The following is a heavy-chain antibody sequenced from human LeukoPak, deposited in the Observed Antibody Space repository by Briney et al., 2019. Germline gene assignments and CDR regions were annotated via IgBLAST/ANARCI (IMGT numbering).Heavy chain of an antibody. V-gene: IGHV3-23*01. CDR3: AKGARESSSPSGDYYYYYYMDV. Sequence: PGGSLRLSCAASGFIFSRYGMSWVRQAPGKGLEWVSAISGSGGTTYYADSVKGRFTISRDNSKNTLYLQMNSLRAEDTAVYYCAKGARESSSPSGDYYYYYYMDVWGKGTTVTVSS. J-gene: IGHJ6*03. D-gene: IGHD6-6*01. CDR2: ISGSGGTT. CDR1: GFIFSRYG.